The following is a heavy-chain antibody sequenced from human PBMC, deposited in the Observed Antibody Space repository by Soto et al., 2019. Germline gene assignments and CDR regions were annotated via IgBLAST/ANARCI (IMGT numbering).Heavy chain of an antibody. Sequence: SVKVSCKASGGTFSSYAISWVRQAPGQGLEWMGGIIPIFGTANYAQKFQGRVTITADKSTSTAYMELSSLSSEDTAVYYCATRGAAITMIVSQDRYWFDPWGQGTLVTVS. V-gene: IGHV1-69*06. J-gene: IGHJ5*02. CDR3: ATRGAAITMIVSQDRYWFDP. CDR1: GGTFSSYA. D-gene: IGHD3-22*01. CDR2: IIPIFGTA.